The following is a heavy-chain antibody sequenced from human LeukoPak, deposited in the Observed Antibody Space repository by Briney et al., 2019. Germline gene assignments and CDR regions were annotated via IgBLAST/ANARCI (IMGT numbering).Heavy chain of an antibody. CDR3: ARGDYNWNDLDP. CDR2: IYSGGNT. J-gene: IGHJ5*02. CDR1: GFTVSSNY. Sequence: GGSLRLSCAASGFTVSSNYMSWVRQAPGKGLEWVSVIYSGGNTYYADSVKGRCSISRDNSKNTVFLQINILRAEDTAVYYCARGDYNWNDLDPWGQGTLVTVSA. D-gene: IGHD1-1*01. V-gene: IGHV3-53*01.